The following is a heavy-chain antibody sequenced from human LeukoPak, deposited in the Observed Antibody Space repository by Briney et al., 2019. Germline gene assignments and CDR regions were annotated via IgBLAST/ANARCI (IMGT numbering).Heavy chain of an antibody. V-gene: IGHV1-2*06. CDR3: VRDHDSSGRTDDAFDI. CDR2: INPNSGDT. J-gene: IGHJ3*02. D-gene: IGHD3-22*01. Sequence: ASVKVSCKASGYSFTGYYIHWVRQAPGQGLEWMGRINPNSGDTTYAQKFQGRVTVTRDTSISTAYIELSSLTSDDAAVYYCVRDHDSSGRTDDAFDIWGQGTMVTVSS. CDR1: GYSFTGYY.